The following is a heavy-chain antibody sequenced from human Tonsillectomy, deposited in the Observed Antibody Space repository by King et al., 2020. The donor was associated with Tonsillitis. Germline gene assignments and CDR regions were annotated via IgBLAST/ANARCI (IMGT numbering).Heavy chain of an antibody. Sequence: VQLPQWGAGLLKPSETLSLTCAVYGGSFSGYYWSWIRQSPGRGLEWIGEINHSGSTNYNPSLKSRVTILADTSKNQFSLKLSSVTAADTAVYYCARSDYGDYFPFDYWGQGTLVTVSS. V-gene: IGHV4-34*01. CDR1: GGSFSGYY. CDR2: INHSGST. CDR3: ARSDYGDYFPFDY. J-gene: IGHJ4*02. D-gene: IGHD4-17*01.